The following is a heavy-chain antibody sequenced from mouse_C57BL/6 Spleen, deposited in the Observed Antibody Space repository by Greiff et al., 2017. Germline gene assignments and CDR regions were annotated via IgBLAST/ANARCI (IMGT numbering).Heavy chain of an antibody. CDR1: GYTFTNYW. V-gene: IGHV1-63*01. CDR2: IYPGGGYT. Sequence: VQLQQSGAELVRPGTSVKMSCKASGYTFTNYWIGWAKQRPGHGLEWIGDIYPGGGYTNYNEKFKGKATLTADKSSSTAYMQFSSLTSEDSAIYYCARGGLYGSSSWFAYWGQGTLVTVSA. CDR3: ARGGLYGSSSWFAY. J-gene: IGHJ3*01. D-gene: IGHD1-1*01.